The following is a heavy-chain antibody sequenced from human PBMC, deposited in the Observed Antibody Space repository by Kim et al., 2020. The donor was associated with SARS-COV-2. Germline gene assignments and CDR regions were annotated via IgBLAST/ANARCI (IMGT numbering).Heavy chain of an antibody. CDR2: ISAYNGNT. CDR3: ARGVRYEYSSSSALDY. CDR1: GYTFTSYG. Sequence: ASVKVSCKASGYTFTSYGISWVRQAPGQGLEWMGWISAYNGNTNYAQKLQGRVTMTTDTSTSTAYMELRSLRSDDTAVYYCARGVRYEYSSSSALDYWGQGTLVTVSS. D-gene: IGHD6-6*01. V-gene: IGHV1-18*01. J-gene: IGHJ4*02.